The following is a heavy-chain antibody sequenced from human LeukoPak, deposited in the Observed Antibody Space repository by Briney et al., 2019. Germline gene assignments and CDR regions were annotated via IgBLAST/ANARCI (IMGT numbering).Heavy chain of an antibody. CDR2: MYSGGST. D-gene: IGHD1/OR15-1a*01. CDR3: ASSGTASRGAMDV. J-gene: IGHJ6*02. CDR1: GLTGSSHF. Sequence: PGGSLRLSCAASGLTGSSHFMTWVRQAPGKGLEWVSAMYSGGSTFYADSVRGRFNISRDNSKKMMFLQMSSLRVEDAAVYYCASSGTASRGAMDVWGQGTTVTVSS. V-gene: IGHV3-66*01.